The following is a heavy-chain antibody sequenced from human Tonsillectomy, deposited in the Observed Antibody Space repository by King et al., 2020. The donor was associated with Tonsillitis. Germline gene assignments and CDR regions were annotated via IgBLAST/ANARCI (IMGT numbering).Heavy chain of an antibody. CDR2: IRSKAYGGTT. CDR3: SSCNWNDFYYFDY. V-gene: IGHV3-49*03. J-gene: IGHJ4*02. Sequence: VQLVESGGGLVQPGRSLRLSCTASGFTFGDYAMSWFRQAPGKGLEWVGFIRSKAYGGTTESAASVKGRFTFSRDDSKSVAYLQMNSLKTDDTAVYYCSSCNWNDFYYFDYWGQGTLVTVSS. D-gene: IGHD1-20*01. CDR1: GFTFGDYA.